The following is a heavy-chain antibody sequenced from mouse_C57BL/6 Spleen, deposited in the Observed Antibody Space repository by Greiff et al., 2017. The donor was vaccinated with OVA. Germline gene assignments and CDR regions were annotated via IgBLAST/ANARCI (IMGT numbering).Heavy chain of an antibody. D-gene: IGHD1-1*01. CDR2: IDPSDSYT. CDR1: GYTFTSYW. Sequence: VKLQQPGAELVMPGASVKLSCKASGYTFTSYWMHWVKQRPGQGLEWIGEIDPSDSYTNYNQKFKGKSTLTVDKSSSTAYMQLSSLTSEDSAVYYCARREGYYGSSYGAMDDWGQGTSVTVSS. CDR3: ARREGYYGSSYGAMDD. V-gene: IGHV1-69*01. J-gene: IGHJ4*01.